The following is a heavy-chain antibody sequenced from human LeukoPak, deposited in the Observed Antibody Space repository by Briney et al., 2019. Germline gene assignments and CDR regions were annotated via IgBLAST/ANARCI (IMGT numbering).Heavy chain of an antibody. D-gene: IGHD2-21*01. V-gene: IGHV4-59*12. CDR2: IYYSGST. CDR1: GGSISSYY. J-gene: IGHJ4*02. Sequence: SETLSLTCTVSGGSISSYYWSWIRQPPGKGLEWIGYIYYSGSTNYNPSLKSRVTISVDTSKNQFSLRLYSVTAADTAVYYCAREGRQHSYFDYWGQGTLVTVSS. CDR3: AREGRQHSYFDY.